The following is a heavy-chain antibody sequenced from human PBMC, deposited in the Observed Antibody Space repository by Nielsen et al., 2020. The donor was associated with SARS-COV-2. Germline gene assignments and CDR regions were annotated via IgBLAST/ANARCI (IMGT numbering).Heavy chain of an antibody. V-gene: IGHV3-33*06. CDR3: AKDPYYGSGSYAELYYFDY. Sequence: WIRQPPGKGLEWVAVIWYDGSNKYYAGSVKGRFTISRDNSKNTLYLQMNSLRADDTAVYYCAKDPYYGSGSYAELYYFDYWGQGTLVTVSS. J-gene: IGHJ4*02. D-gene: IGHD3-10*01. CDR2: IWYDGSNK.